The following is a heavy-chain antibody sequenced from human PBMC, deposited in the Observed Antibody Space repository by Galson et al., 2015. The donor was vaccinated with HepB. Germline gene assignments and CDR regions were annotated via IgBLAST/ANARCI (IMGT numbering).Heavy chain of an antibody. V-gene: IGHV3-30-3*01. J-gene: IGHJ1*01. Sequence: SLRLSCAASGFTFGSYAMHWVRQAPGKGLEWVAVITYDGGTKYYADSVKGRFTISRDNSKNTLYLQMNSLRAEDTAVYYCAGVVTKDHWGQGTLVTVPP. CDR1: GFTFGSYA. CDR3: AGVVTKDH. D-gene: IGHD3-22*01. CDR2: ITYDGGTK.